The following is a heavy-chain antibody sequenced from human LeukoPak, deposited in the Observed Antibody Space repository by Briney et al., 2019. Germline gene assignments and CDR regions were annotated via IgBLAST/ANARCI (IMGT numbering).Heavy chain of an antibody. CDR3: ARDHGWNQIGVVYYYGMDV. D-gene: IGHD3-16*01. J-gene: IGHJ6*02. CDR1: GDSVSSNSAA. CDR2: TYYRSKWYN. Sequence: SQTLSLTCAISGDSVSSNSAAWNWIRQSPSRGLEWLGRTYYRSKWYNDYAVSVKSRITINPDTSKSQFSLQLNSVTPEDTAVYYCARDHGWNQIGVVYYYGMDVWGQGTTVTVSS. V-gene: IGHV6-1*01.